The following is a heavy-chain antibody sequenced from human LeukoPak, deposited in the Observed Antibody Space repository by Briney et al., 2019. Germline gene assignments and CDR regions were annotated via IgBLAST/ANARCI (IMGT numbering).Heavy chain of an antibody. CDR1: GGTFSSYA. CDR3: ARHLYYDILTGYYYFDY. CDR2: IIPIFGTA. V-gene: IGHV1-69*13. D-gene: IGHD3-9*01. J-gene: IGHJ4*02. Sequence: SVKVSYKASGGTFSSYAISWVRQAPGQGLEWMGGIIPIFGTANYAQKFQGRVTITADESTSTAYMELSSLRSEDTAVYYSARHLYYDILTGYYYFDYWGQGTLVTVSS.